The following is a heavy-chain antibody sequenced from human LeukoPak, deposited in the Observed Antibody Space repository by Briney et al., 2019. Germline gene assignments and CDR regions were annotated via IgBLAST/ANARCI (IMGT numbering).Heavy chain of an antibody. J-gene: IGHJ3*02. D-gene: IGHD3-22*01. CDR3: ARDRDSSGYLDAFDI. V-gene: IGHV3-30*19. CDR1: GFTFSSYG. CDR2: ISYDGSNK. Sequence: GGSLRLSCAASGFTFSSYGMHWVRQAPGKGLEWVAVISYDGSNKYYADSVKGRFTISRDNSKNTLYLQMNSLRAEDTAVYCCARDRDSSGYLDAFDIWGQGTMVTVSS.